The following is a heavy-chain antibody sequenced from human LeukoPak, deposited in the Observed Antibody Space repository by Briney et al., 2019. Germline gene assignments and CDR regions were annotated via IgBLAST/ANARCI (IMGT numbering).Heavy chain of an antibody. CDR3: TTAENYYDSSGYYNYDAFDI. Sequence: GGSLRLSCAASGFTFSNAWMSWVRQAPGKGLEWVGRIKSKTDGGTTDYAAPVKGRFTISRDDSKNTLYLQMNSLKTEDTAVYYCTTAENYYDSSGYYNYDAFDIWGQGTMVTVSS. CDR1: GFTFSNAW. J-gene: IGHJ3*02. V-gene: IGHV3-15*01. CDR2: IKSKTDGGTT. D-gene: IGHD3-22*01.